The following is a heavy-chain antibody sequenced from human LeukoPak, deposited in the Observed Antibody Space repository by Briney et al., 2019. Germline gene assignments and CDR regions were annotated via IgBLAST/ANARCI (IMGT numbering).Heavy chain of an antibody. CDR1: GGSISSSNW. J-gene: IGHJ3*02. V-gene: IGHV4-4*02. CDR3: ASVGTNDYDKTPDAFDI. CDR2: IYHSGST. D-gene: IGHD3-22*01. Sequence: SGTLSLTCAVSGGSISSSNWWSWVRQPPGKGLEWIGEIYHSGSTNYNPSLKSRVTISVDKSKNQFSLKLSSVTAADTAVYYCASVGTNDYDKTPDAFDIWGQGTMVTVSS.